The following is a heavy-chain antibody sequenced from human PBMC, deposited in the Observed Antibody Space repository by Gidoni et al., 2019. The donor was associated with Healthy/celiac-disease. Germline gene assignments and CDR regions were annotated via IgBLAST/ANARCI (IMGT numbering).Heavy chain of an antibody. D-gene: IGHD3-22*01. V-gene: IGHV3-30*01. CDR1: GFPLSSYA. J-gene: IGHJ6*03. Sequence: QVQLVEPGGGVVQPGRPLSFSCAAPGFPLSSYAMHWFRQAPGKGLEWVAVISYDGSNKYYADSVKGRFTISRDNSKNTLYLQMNSLRAEDTAVYYCARPAPHDSSGYPPYYMDVWGKGTTVTVSS. CDR3: ARPAPHDSSGYPPYYMDV. CDR2: ISYDGSNK.